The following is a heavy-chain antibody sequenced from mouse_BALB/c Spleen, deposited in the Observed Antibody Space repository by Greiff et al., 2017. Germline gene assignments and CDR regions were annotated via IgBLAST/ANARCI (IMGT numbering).Heavy chain of an antibody. V-gene: IGHV1-69*02. CDR1: GYTFTSYW. CDR3: ARNYRYDAWFAY. D-gene: IGHD2-14*01. CDR2: IDPSDSYT. Sequence: VQLKQPGAELVKPGASVKLSCKASGYTFTSYWMHWVKQRPGQGLEWIGEIDPSDSYTNYNQKFKGKATLTVDKSSSTAYMQLSSLTSEDSAVYYCARNYRYDAWFAYWGQGTLVTVSA. J-gene: IGHJ3*01.